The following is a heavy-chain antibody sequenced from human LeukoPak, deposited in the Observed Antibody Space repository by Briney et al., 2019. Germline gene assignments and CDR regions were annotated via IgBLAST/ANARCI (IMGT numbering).Heavy chain of an antibody. Sequence: GGSLRLSCAASGFTFSSYAMSWVRQAPGKGLEWVSTIRESSGDTYYEDSVKGRFTISRDISKNTVYPQMISLRVEDTAVYFCAKRPISGNDKSFDYWGQGTLVTVSS. CDR1: GFTFSSYA. CDR3: AKRPISGNDKSFDY. J-gene: IGHJ4*02. D-gene: IGHD3-3*01. V-gene: IGHV3-23*01. CDR2: IRESSGDT.